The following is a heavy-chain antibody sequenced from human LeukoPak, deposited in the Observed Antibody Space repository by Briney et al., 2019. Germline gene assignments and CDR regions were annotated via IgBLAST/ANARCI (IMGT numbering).Heavy chain of an antibody. CDR3: ARLSITLARGVTIKRWFDP. V-gene: IGHV1-18*01. Sequence: ASVKVSCKASGYTFSNHDINWVRQAPGQGLEWMGRISTSNGNINYAQNLQGRVTMSTDTSTSTVYMELRSLTDDDTAMYYCARLSITLARGVTIKRWFDPWGQGTQVTVSS. J-gene: IGHJ5*02. D-gene: IGHD3-10*01. CDR2: ISTSNGNI. CDR1: GYTFSNHD.